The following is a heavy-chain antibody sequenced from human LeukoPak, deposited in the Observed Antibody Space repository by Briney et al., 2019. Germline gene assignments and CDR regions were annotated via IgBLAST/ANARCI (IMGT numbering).Heavy chain of an antibody. V-gene: IGHV3-33*01. CDR2: IWYDGSNK. CDR1: GFTFSSYG. Sequence: GGSLRLSCAASGFTFSSYGMHWVRQAPGKGLEWVAVIWYDGSNKYYADSLKGRFTISRDNSKNTLYLQMNSLRAEDTAVYYCAREKIAAAGSYYYYGMDVWGQGTTVTVSS. CDR3: AREKIAAAGSYYYYGMDV. J-gene: IGHJ6*02. D-gene: IGHD6-13*01.